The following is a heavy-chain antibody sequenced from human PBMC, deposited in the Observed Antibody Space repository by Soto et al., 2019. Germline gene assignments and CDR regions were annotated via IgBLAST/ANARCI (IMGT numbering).Heavy chain of an antibody. CDR2: MNPNSGNT. CDR3: ARAQGERYCSGGSCYPKWEAFYI. J-gene: IGHJ3*02. Sequence: ASVKVSCKASGYTFTSYDINWVRQATGQGLEWMGWMNPNSGNTGYAQKFQGRVTMTRNTSKSTANMELSSLRSEDTAVYYCARAQGERYCSGGSCYPKWEAFYIWGQ. CDR1: GYTFTSYD. D-gene: IGHD2-15*01. V-gene: IGHV1-8*01.